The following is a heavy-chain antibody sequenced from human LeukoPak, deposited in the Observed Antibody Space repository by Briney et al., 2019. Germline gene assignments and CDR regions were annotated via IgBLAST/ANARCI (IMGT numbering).Heavy chain of an antibody. CDR3: ARATSGLDV. Sequence: PGGSLRLSCAASGFTVSSYDMHWVRHGTGKGLEWVSVIGTAGDTYYLGSVKGRFTISRENGKNSLYLQMNSLRAGDTAVYYCARATSGLDVWGQGTTVTVSS. CDR1: GFTVSSYD. CDR2: IGTAGDT. J-gene: IGHJ6*02. V-gene: IGHV3-13*01.